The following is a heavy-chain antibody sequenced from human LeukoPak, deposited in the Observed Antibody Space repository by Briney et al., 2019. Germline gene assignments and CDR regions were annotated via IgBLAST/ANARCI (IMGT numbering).Heavy chain of an antibody. CDR2: ISSSSSYI. J-gene: IGHJ4*02. CDR1: GFTFSSYS. V-gene: IGHV3-21*01. Sequence: NPGGSLRLSCAASGFTFSSYSMNWVRQAPGKGLEWVSSISSSSSYIYYADSVKGRFTISRDNAKNSLYLQMNSLRAEDTAVYYCARGYSYGASGFDYWGQGTLVTVST. CDR3: ARGYSYGASGFDY. D-gene: IGHD5-18*01.